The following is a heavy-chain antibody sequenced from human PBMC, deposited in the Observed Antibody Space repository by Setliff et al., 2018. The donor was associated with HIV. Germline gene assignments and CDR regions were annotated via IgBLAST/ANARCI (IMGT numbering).Heavy chain of an antibody. CDR2: IHYDVSSK. V-gene: IGHV3-30*02. D-gene: IGHD6-19*01. Sequence: GESLKISCAAFGFTFSSYGMHWARQAPGKGLEWVAFIHYDVSSKYYGDSVKGRFTISRDNSRNTLYLQMNSLRPEDTAVYYCAKDFGYSSGWYLVSGTFDIWGQGTMVTVSS. CDR1: GFTFSSYG. CDR3: AKDFGYSSGWYLVSGTFDI. J-gene: IGHJ3*02.